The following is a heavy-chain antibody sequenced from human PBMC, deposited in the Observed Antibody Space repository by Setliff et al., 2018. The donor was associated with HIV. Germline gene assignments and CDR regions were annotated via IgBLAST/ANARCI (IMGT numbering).Heavy chain of an antibody. CDR2: IIPIFGSP. CDR3: AREVDGDYGGFDY. D-gene: IGHD4-17*01. CDR1: GGTFSGYA. Sequence: ASVKVSCKASGGTFSGYAFSWVRQAPGQGLDWMGGIIPIFGSPTYAQRFQGRLTITADESTSTAYMDLTSLRSEDTAVYYCAREVDGDYGGFDYWGQGTLVTVSS. J-gene: IGHJ4*02. V-gene: IGHV1-69*13.